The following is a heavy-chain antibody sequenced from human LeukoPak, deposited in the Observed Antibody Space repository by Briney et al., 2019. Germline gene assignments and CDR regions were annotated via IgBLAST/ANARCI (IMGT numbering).Heavy chain of an antibody. CDR3: ARDSSYVEPDIVVVPAASFYFDY. D-gene: IGHD2-2*01. CDR2: INPSGGST. CDR1: GYTFTSYY. J-gene: IGHJ4*02. Sequence: ASVKVSCKASGYTFTSYYMHWVRQAPGQGLEWMGIINPSGGSTSYAQKFQGRVTMTRDTSTSTVYMELSSLRSEDTAVYYCARDSSYVEPDIVVVPAASFYFDYWGQGTLVTVSS. V-gene: IGHV1-46*01.